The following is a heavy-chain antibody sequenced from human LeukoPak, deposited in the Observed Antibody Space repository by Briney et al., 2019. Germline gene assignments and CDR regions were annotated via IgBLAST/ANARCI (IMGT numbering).Heavy chain of an antibody. V-gene: IGHV5-51*01. Sequence: TGESLKISCKGSGYSFTSYWIGWVRQMPGKGLEWMGIILPRDSDSRYSPSFQGQVTISVDRSISTAYLQWSSLKASDTAMYYCATGYYDFWGGYSAPVDYWGQGTMVTVSS. D-gene: IGHD3-3*01. CDR2: ILPRDSDS. CDR3: ATGYYDFWGGYSAPVDY. CDR1: GYSFTSYW. J-gene: IGHJ4*02.